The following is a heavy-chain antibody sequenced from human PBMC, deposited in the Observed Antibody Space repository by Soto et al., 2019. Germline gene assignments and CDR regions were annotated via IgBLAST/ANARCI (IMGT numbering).Heavy chain of an antibody. Sequence: GGSLRLSCAASGFTFSSYSMNWVRQALGKGLEWVSSISSSSSYIYYADSVKGRFTISRDNAKNSLYLQMNSLRAEDTAVYYCARKDYYDSRSLDYWGQGTLVTVSS. V-gene: IGHV3-21*01. J-gene: IGHJ4*02. CDR3: ARKDYYDSRSLDY. D-gene: IGHD3-22*01. CDR1: GFTFSSYS. CDR2: ISSSSSYI.